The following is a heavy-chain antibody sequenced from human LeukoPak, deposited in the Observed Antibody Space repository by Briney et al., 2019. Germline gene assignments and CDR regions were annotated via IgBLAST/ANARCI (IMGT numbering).Heavy chain of an antibody. CDR1: GDFFMNYW. CDR3: GRQGYTASYYLLDF. Sequence: SETLSLTCDVSGDFFMNYWWGWVRQPAGKGLEWIGRIYATGSTQFNPSLKSRLTLSMDTSTNQLSLKLTSVTAADTAVYFCGRQGYTASYYLLDFWSQGTLVTVSS. J-gene: IGHJ4*02. V-gene: IGHV4-4*07. CDR2: IYATGST. D-gene: IGHD1-26*01.